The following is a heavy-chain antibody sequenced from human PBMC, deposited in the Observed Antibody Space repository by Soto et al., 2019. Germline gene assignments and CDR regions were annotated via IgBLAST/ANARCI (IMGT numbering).Heavy chain of an antibody. D-gene: IGHD6-19*01. CDR1: GGTFSSYA. J-gene: IGHJ4*02. CDR3: ARVTWYSSVWFAYYFDS. Sequence: SVKVSCKASGGTFSSYAISWVRQAPGQGLEWMGGIIPIFGTTNYAQKFKGRVTITADESTSTAYMKLSSLRSEDTALYYCARVTWYSSVWFAYYFDSWGQGTLVTVS. CDR2: IIPIFGTT. V-gene: IGHV1-69*13.